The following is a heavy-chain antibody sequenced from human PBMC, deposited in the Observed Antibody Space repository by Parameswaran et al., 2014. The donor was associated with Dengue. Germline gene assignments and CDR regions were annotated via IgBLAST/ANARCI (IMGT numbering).Heavy chain of an antibody. CDR3: ARGAGSGPTNYYYYGMDV. Sequence: AGGSLRLSCAASGFTFSDYYMSWIRQAPGKGLEWVSYISSSSSYTNYADSMKGRFTISRDNAKNSLYLQMNSLRAEDTAVYYCARGAGSGPTNYYYYGMDVWGQGTTVTVSS. CDR2: ISSSSSYT. CDR1: GFTFSDYY. J-gene: IGHJ6*02. V-gene: IGHV3-11*06.